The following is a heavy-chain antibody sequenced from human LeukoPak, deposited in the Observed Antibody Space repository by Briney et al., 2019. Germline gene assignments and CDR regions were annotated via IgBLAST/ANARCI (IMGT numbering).Heavy chain of an antibody. CDR2: IIPLFGPA. V-gene: IGHV1-69*06. CDR3: ARGYESSGYFDF. CDR1: GGSFTSSA. D-gene: IGHD3-22*01. Sequence: SVKVSCKDSGGSFTSSAISWVRQAPGQGLEWMGVIIPLFGPANYAQKFQGRVTITADKSTNTAYMELTSLRSDDTAVYYCARGYESSGYFDFWGQGALVTVSS. J-gene: IGHJ4*02.